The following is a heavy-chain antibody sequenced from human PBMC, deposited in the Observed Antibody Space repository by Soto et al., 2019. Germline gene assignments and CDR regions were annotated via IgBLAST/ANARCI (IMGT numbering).Heavy chain of an antibody. V-gene: IGHV4-34*01. D-gene: IGHD3-10*01. CDR3: ARGKWGTMVRGVRSGMDV. J-gene: IGHJ6*02. Sequence: SETLSLTCAVYGGSFSGYYWSWIRQPPGKGLEWIGEINHSGSTNYNPSFKSRVTISVDTSKNHFSLKLSSVTAADTAVYYCARGKWGTMVRGVRSGMDVWGQGTTVTVSS. CDR1: GGSFSGYY. CDR2: INHSGST.